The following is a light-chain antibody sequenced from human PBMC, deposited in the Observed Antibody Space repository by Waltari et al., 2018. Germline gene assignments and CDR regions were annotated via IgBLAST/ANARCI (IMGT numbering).Light chain of an antibody. CDR2: GAS. CDR1: QSVSSN. CDR3: QQYNNCPQN. V-gene: IGKV3-15*01. Sequence: EIVMTQSPATLSVSPGERATLSCRASQSVSSNLAWYQQKPGQAPRLLIYGASTRSTGIPARFSGSGSGTEFTLTISSLQSADFAVYYCQQYNNCPQNFGQGTRLEIK. J-gene: IGKJ5*01.